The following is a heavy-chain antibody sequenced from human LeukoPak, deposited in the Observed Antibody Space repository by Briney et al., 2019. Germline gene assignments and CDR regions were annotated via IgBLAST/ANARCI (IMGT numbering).Heavy chain of an antibody. J-gene: IGHJ4*02. Sequence: ASVKVSCKASGYTFTAYYLHWVRQAPGQGLEYMGWINSNSGATNCAQKFQGRVTMTRDTSISTAYMELRSLRSDDTAVYYCARVHYDILTGYSYFDYWGQGTLVTVSS. D-gene: IGHD3-9*01. CDR2: INSNSGAT. V-gene: IGHV1-2*02. CDR3: ARVHYDILTGYSYFDY. CDR1: GYTFTAYY.